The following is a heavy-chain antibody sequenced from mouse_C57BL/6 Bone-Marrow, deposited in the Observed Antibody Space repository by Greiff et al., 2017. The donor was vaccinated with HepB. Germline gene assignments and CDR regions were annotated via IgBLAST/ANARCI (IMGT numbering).Heavy chain of an antibody. V-gene: IGHV1-69*01. CDR3: ARSKGYWYFDV. J-gene: IGHJ1*03. CDR1: GYTFTSYW. CDR2: IDPSDSYT. Sequence: QVQLQQPGAELVMPGASVKLSCKASGYTFTSYWMHWVKQRPGQGLEWIGVIDPSDSYTNYNQKFKGKSTLTVDKSSSTAYMQLSSLTSEDSAVYYCARSKGYWYFDVWGTGTTVTVSS.